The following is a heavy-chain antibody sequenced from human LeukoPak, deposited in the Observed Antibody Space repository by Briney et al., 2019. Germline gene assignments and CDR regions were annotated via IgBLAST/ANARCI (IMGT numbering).Heavy chain of an antibody. V-gene: IGHV3-23*01. CDR3: TTPGDSGWYNH. Sequence: PGVSLTLSCAATVFTFSNYSMSWVRQAPGKGREWVAVISRNGAHPYYIDSVRDRFTVSRDNSKNIMYLQMNSLRAEDAAVYYCTTPGDSGWYNHWGQGTLVTVSS. D-gene: IGHD6-19*01. J-gene: IGHJ4*02. CDR1: VFTFSNYS. CDR2: ISRNGAHP.